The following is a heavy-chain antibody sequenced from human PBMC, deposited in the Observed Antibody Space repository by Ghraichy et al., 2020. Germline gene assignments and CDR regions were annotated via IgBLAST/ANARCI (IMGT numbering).Heavy chain of an antibody. V-gene: IGHV3-30*04. CDR2: ISYDGSNK. D-gene: IGHD6-6*01. CDR1: GFTFSSYA. CDR3: AQIKGRSSSLMTIYYYGMDV. Sequence: GGSLRLSCAASGFTFSSYALHWVRQAPGKGLEWVAVISYDGSNKYDADSVKGRFTISRDNSKNTLFLQMNSLRAEDTAVYYCAQIKGRSSSLMTIYYYGMDVWGQGTTVTVSS. J-gene: IGHJ6*02.